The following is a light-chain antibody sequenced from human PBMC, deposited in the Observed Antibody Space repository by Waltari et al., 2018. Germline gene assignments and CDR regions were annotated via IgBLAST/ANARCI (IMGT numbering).Light chain of an antibody. CDR1: SRAVGFFNY. CDR2: DVS. CDR3: NSYTGSSSWV. J-gene: IGLJ3*02. Sequence: QSALTQPTSVSGSPGQSITISCTGTSRAVGFFNYFSWYQQYPGKVPQLLIYDVSDRPSGVSSRFSGSKSGNTASLTISGLQADDEDDYYCNSYTGSSSWVFGGGTKLTVL. V-gene: IGLV2-14*01.